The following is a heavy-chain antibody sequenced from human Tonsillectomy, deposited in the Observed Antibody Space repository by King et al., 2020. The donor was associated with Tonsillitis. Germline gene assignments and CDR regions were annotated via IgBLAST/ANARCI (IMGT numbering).Heavy chain of an antibody. CDR1: GFTVSSNY. Sequence: VQLVESGGGLVQPGGSLRLSCAASGFTVSSNYMSWVRQAPGKGLEWVSVIYSGGSTYYADSLKGRFTISRDNSTNTLCLQMNSLRAEDTAVYYCARCQTLECFLRQYYFDYWGQGTLVTVSS. CDR3: ARCQTLECFLRQYYFDY. V-gene: IGHV3-66*01. J-gene: IGHJ4*02. D-gene: IGHD3-3*01. CDR2: IYSGGST.